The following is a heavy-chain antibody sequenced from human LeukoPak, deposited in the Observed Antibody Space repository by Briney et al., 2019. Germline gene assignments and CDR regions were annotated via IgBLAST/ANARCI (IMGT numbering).Heavy chain of an antibody. D-gene: IGHD3-10*01. CDR2: IYYSGST. CDR1: GGSISSSSYY. CDR3: AREQTYYYGSGNLDY. Sequence: SETLSLTCTVSGGSISSSSYYWGWIRQPPGKGLEWIGSIYYSGSTYYNPSLKSRVTISVDTSKNQFSLKLSSVTAADTAVYYCAREQTYYYGSGNLDYWGQGTLVTVSS. J-gene: IGHJ4*02. V-gene: IGHV4-39*07.